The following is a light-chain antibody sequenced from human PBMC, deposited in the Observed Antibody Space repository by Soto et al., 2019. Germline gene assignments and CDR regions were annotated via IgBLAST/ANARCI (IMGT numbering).Light chain of an antibody. CDR2: AAS. Sequence: DIQMTQSPSSVSASVGDRVTITCRASQSISNFLNWYQQKQGKATKLLIYAASSLQSGVPARFSGSGSGTDFTLTISSLQPEDFATYYCQQSYSTPLTFGGGTKVEIK. V-gene: IGKV1-39*01. CDR1: QSISNF. J-gene: IGKJ4*01. CDR3: QQSYSTPLT.